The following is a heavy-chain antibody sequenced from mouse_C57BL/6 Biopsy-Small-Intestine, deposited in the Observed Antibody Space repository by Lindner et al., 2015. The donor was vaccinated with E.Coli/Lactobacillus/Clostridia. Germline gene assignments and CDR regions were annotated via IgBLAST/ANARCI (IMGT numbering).Heavy chain of an antibody. V-gene: IGHV5-17*01. Sequence: VQLQESGGGLVKPGGSLKLSCAASGFTFTDYGMHWVRQAPDKGLEWLAYISSGSNTINFADTMKGRFTISRDNVKNTLFLQMTSLRSEDTAMYYCTRGRNYSGSRKWYFDVWGTGTTVTVSS. J-gene: IGHJ1*03. CDR3: TRGRNYSGSRKWYFDV. CDR1: GFTFTDYG. CDR2: ISSGSNTI. D-gene: IGHD1-1*01.